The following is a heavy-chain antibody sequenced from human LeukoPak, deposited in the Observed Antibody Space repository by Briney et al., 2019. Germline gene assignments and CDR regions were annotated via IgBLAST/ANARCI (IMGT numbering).Heavy chain of an antibody. J-gene: IGHJ5*02. V-gene: IGHV3-7*01. D-gene: IGHD2-15*01. Sequence: GGSLRLSCAASGFTFSSYWMSWVRQAPGKGLEWVANIKQDGSEKYYVDSVKGRFTISRDNTKNSLYLQMNSLRAEDTAVYYCARDPLRVVVVAATHWFDPWGQGTLVTVSS. CDR1: GFTFSSYW. CDR2: IKQDGSEK. CDR3: ARDPLRVVVVAATHWFDP.